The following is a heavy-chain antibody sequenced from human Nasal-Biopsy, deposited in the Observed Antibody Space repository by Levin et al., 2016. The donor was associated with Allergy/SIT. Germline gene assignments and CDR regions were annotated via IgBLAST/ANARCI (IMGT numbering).Heavy chain of an antibody. J-gene: IGHJ5*01. CDR1: GDSLTNYH. D-gene: IGHD3-3*01. CDR2: IFAEDGSA. CDR3: ATERPFGYCFDS. Sequence: ASVKVSCKASGDSLTNYHIQWVRQAPGQGLEWMGKIFAEDGSARYTQKLQGRVTMTRDMSTNTVYMEVRSLTFDDTAVYYCATERPFGYCFDSWGEGTLVTVSS. V-gene: IGHV1-46*01.